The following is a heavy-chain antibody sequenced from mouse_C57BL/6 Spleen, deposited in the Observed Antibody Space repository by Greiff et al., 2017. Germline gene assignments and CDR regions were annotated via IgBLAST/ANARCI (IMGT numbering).Heavy chain of an antibody. D-gene: IGHD1-1*01. CDR2: IDPSDSET. V-gene: IGHV1-52*01. CDR3: ARDYYGSSFAY. CDR1: GYTFTSYW. Sequence: QVQLKQPGAELVRPGSSVKLSCKASGYTFTSYWMHWVKQRPIQGLEWIGNIDPSDSETHYNQKFKDKATLTVDKSSSTAYMQLSSLTSEDSAVXYCARDYYGSSFAYWGQGTLVTVSA. J-gene: IGHJ3*01.